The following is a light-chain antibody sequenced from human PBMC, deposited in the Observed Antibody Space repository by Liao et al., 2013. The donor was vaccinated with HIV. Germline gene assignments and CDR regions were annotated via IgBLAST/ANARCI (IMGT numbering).Light chain of an antibody. Sequence: SYELTQSPSQSVSPGQTATITCSGDYLGDKYASWYQHKPGQAPVLVIYQDNKRPSGIPERFSGSNSGNTATLTISGTQAIDEADYYCQTWDRTTYVFGSGTKVTVL. CDR2: QDN. CDR3: QTWDRTTYV. CDR1: YLGDKY. V-gene: IGLV3-1*01. J-gene: IGLJ1*01.